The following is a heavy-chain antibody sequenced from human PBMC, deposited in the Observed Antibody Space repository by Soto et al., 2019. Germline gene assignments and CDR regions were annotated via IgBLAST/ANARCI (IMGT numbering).Heavy chain of an antibody. Sequence: QVQLQESGPGLVKPSQTLSLTCTVSGGSISSGDYYWSWIRQPPGKGLEWIGYIYYSGSTYYNPSIKSRVTISVDTSKNQFSLKLSSVTAADTAVYYCARDCTNGVCYTGDAFDIWGQGTMVTVSS. CDR2: IYYSGST. J-gene: IGHJ3*02. D-gene: IGHD2-8*01. V-gene: IGHV4-30-4*01. CDR3: ARDCTNGVCYTGDAFDI. CDR1: GGSISSGDYY.